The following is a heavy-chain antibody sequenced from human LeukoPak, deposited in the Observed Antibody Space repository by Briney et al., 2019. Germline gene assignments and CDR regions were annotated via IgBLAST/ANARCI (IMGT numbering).Heavy chain of an antibody. CDR1: GYTFTGYY. CDR2: INPNSGGT. CDR3: ARRGVNLEFDY. V-gene: IGHV1-2*02. D-gene: IGHD4-23*01. J-gene: IGHJ4*02. Sequence: GASVKVSCKASGYTFTGYYMHWVRQAPGQGLEWMGWINPNSGGTNYAQKFQGRVTMTRDTSITTVYMELSRLRSDDTALYYCARRGVNLEFDYWGQGALVTVYS.